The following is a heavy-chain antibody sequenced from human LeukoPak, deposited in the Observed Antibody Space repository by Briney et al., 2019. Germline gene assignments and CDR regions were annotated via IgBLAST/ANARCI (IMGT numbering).Heavy chain of an antibody. CDR2: ISGSGGST. D-gene: IGHD3-22*01. J-gene: IGHJ4*02. CDR1: GFTFSSYD. Sequence: GGSLRLSCAASGFTFSSYDMSWVRQAPGKGLEWVSAISGSGGSTYYADSVKGRFTISRDNSKNTLYLQMNSLRAEDTAVYFCAKDLYDSSEFDYWGQGTLVTVSS. CDR3: AKDLYDSSEFDY. V-gene: IGHV3-23*01.